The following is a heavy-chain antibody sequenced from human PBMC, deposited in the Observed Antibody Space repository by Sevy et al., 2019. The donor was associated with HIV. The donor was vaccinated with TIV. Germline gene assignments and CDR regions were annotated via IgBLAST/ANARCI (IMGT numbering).Heavy chain of an antibody. D-gene: IGHD2-15*01. CDR2: VSFDGSNE. J-gene: IGHJ6*02. Sequence: GGSLRLSCAASGFTFSTYAIHWVRQAPGKGLEWVAVVSFDGSNEHYVDSVKGRFTISRDNSKNTVYLQMNSLRGGDTAVYYCAKDAGGCCGGNCYWATHYYGMDVWGQGTTVTVSS. CDR3: AKDAGGCCGGNCYWATHYYGMDV. CDR1: GFTFSTYA. V-gene: IGHV3-30*18.